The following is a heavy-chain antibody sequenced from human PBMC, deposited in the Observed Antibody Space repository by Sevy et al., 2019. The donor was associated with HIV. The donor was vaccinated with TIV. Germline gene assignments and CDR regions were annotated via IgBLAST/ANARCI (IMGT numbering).Heavy chain of an antibody. CDR2: IKKDGGVK. Sequence: GGSLRLSCAASGFTISTYWVTWVRQAPGKGLEWVANIKKDGGVKKNLALVGGGFTISGENAKNSVYLEMNSLRAEDTAVYYCARDRAALDFGDYPYYFDYWGQGTLVTVSS. J-gene: IGHJ4*02. CDR3: ARDRAALDFGDYPYYFDY. V-gene: IGHV3-7*01. D-gene: IGHD4-17*01. CDR1: GFTISTYW.